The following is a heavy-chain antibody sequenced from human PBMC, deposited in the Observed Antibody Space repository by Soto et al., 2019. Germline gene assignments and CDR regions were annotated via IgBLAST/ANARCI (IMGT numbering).Heavy chain of an antibody. D-gene: IGHD3-22*01. J-gene: IGHJ4*02. Sequence: GSGPTLVNPTQTLALTCTFSGFSLNTRGVCVSWIRQPPGKALEWLALIAWDDDKYYTTSLKTRLTISKDTSKNEVVLTMTNMDPGDTATYYCARIRSSLYADTSNFYYFDYWGQGALVTVSS. CDR1: GFSLNTRGVC. CDR3: ARIRSSLYADTSNFYYFDY. CDR2: IAWDDDK. V-gene: IGHV2-70*01.